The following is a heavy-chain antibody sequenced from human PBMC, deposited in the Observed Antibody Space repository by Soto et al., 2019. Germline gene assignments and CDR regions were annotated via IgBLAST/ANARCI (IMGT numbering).Heavy chain of an antibody. CDR3: ATAGFYGSGSYYYFAY. V-gene: IGHV1-24*01. Sequence: ASVKVSCKVSGYTLTELSMHWVRQAPGKGLEWMGGFDPEDGETIYAQKFQGRVTMTEDTSTDTAYMELSSLRSEDTAVYYCATAGFYGSGSYYYFAYWGQGTLVTVYS. J-gene: IGHJ4*02. CDR1: GYTLTELS. CDR2: FDPEDGET. D-gene: IGHD3-10*01.